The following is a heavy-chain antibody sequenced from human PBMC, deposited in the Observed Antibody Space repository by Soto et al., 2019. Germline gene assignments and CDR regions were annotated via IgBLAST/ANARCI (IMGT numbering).Heavy chain of an antibody. CDR1: GGSISSSSYY. D-gene: IGHD3-10*01. CDR3: ATKPKYYYGSGSYYNATYYYYMDV. CDR2: IYYSGST. J-gene: IGHJ6*03. V-gene: IGHV4-39*01. Sequence: SETLSLTCTVSGGSISSSSYYWGWIRQPPGKGLEWIGSIYYSGSTYYNPSLKSRVTISVDTSKNQFSLKLSSVTAADTAVYYCATKPKYYYGSGSYYNATYYYYMDVWGKGTTVTVSS.